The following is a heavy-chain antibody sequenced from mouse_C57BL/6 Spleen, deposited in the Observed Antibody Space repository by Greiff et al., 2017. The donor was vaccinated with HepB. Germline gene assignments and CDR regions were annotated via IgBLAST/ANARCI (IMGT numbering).Heavy chain of an antibody. CDR2: INPNNGGT. Sequence: EVQLQQSGPELVKPGASVKMSCKASGYTFTDYNMHWVKQSHGKSLEWIGYINPNNGGTSYNQKFKGKATLTVNKSSSTAYMELRSLTSEDSAVYYCARTLLRDWYFDVWGTGTTVTVSS. V-gene: IGHV1-22*01. D-gene: IGHD1-1*01. J-gene: IGHJ1*03. CDR1: GYTFTDYN. CDR3: ARTLLRDWYFDV.